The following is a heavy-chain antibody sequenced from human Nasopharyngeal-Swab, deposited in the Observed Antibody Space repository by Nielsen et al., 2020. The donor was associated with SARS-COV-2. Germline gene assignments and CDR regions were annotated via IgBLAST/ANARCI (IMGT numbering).Heavy chain of an antibody. D-gene: IGHD1-26*01. CDR1: GGSISSSSYY. J-gene: IGHJ3*02. CDR2: IYYSGST. V-gene: IGHV4-39*01. Sequence: GSLRLSCTVSGGSISSSSYYWGWIRQPPGKGLEWIGSIYYSGSTYYNPSLKSRVTISVDTSKNQFSLKLSSVTAADTAVYYCARRELLREGGAFDIWGQGTMVTVSS. CDR3: ARRELLREGGAFDI.